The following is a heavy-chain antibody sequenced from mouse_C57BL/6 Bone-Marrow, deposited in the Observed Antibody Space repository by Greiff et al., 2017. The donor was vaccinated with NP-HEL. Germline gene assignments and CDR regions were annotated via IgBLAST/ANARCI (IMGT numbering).Heavy chain of an antibody. CDR1: GYTFTSYW. CDR2: IDPSDSET. V-gene: IGHV1-52*01. D-gene: IGHD2-2*01. J-gene: IGHJ4*01. CDR3: ARFYGYDGAMDY. Sequence: QVQLQQPGAELVRPGSSVKLSCKASGYTFTSYWMHWVKQRPIQGLEWIGNIDPSDSETHYNQKFKDKATLTVDKSSSTAYMQLSSLTSEDSAVYYCARFYGYDGAMDYWGQGTSVTVSS.